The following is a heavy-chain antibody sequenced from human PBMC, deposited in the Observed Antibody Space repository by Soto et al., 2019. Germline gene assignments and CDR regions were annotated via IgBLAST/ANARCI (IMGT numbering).Heavy chain of an antibody. Sequence: EVQLVESGGGLVQPGRSLRLSCAASGFTFDDYAMHWVRQAPGKGLEWVTGISWNSDTIGYADSVKGRFTISRDNAKNYLYLQMNSLRAEDTAFYYCARDGWSRASGPPDSWGQGTLVTVSS. J-gene: IGHJ4*02. D-gene: IGHD6-19*01. CDR3: ARDGWSRASGPPDS. CDR1: GFTFDDYA. CDR2: ISWNSDTI. V-gene: IGHV3-9*01.